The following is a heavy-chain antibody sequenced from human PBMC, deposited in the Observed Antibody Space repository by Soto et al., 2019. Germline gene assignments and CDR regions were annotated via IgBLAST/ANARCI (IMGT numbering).Heavy chain of an antibody. CDR1: GFTFSSYG. V-gene: IGHV3-30*18. D-gene: IGHD2-21*02. CDR2: ISHDGNHK. Sequence: PGGSLRLSCAASGFTFSSYGMHWVRQAPGKGLEWVAVISHDGNHKYYADSVKGRFTISRDNSKNTLYLQMNSLRAEDTAVYYCAKLDCSGGACYLWYSGMDVWGQGTTVTVS. CDR3: AKLDCSGGACYLWYSGMDV. J-gene: IGHJ6*02.